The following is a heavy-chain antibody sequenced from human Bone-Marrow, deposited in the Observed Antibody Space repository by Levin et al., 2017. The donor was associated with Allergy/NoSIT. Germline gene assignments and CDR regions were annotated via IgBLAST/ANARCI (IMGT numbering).Heavy chain of an antibody. D-gene: IGHD1-1*01. CDR1: EFSFISYA. J-gene: IGHJ5*02. CDR3: ARGRSVAYASGWNGQWFDP. CDR2: LSHDENSE. V-gene: IGHV3-30-3*01. Sequence: GESLKISCTTTEFSFISYAMHWVRQAPGKGLDWVAVLSHDENSEYYADSVKGRFTIYKDSSKNTLYLYMNNLKGEDTAVYFCARGRSVAYASGWNGQWFDPWGQGTLVTVSS.